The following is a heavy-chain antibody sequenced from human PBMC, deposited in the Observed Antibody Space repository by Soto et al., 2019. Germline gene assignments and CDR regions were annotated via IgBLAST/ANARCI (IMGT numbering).Heavy chain of an antibody. D-gene: IGHD2-2*01. J-gene: IGHJ5*02. Sequence: GGSLRLSCAASGFTFSSYAMSWVRQAPGKGLEWVSAISGSGGSTYYADSVKGRFTISRDNSKNTLYLQMNSLRAEDTAVYYCAKDEDIVLVPAAVNWFDPWGQGTLVTVSS. CDR2: ISGSGGST. CDR1: GFTFSSYA. V-gene: IGHV3-23*01. CDR3: AKDEDIVLVPAAVNWFDP.